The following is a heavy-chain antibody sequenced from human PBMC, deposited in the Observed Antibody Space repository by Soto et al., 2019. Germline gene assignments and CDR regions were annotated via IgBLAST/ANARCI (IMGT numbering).Heavy chain of an antibody. D-gene: IGHD3-3*02. J-gene: IGHJ3*02. CDR2: IRWNSGSI. V-gene: IGHV3-9*01. Sequence: GGSLRLSCAASGCTFDDYGMHWVRQAPGKGLEWVSGIRWNSGSIGYADSVKGRFTISRDYAINSLYLLMTRLRADDTALFHCLSSRVHFSSRILAASDICRHRTMVTVSP. CDR1: GCTFDDYG. CDR3: LSSRVHFSSRILAASDI.